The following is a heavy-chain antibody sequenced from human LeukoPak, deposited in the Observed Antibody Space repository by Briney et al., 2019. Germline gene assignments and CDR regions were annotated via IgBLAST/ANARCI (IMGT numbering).Heavy chain of an antibody. D-gene: IGHD3-3*01. CDR1: GFTFDDYT. Sequence: SGGSLRLSCAASGFTFDDYTMHWVRQAPGKGLEWVSLISWDGGSTYYADSVKGRFTISRDNSKNSLYLQMNSLRTEDIALYYCAKDNVVFGVVNDAFDIWGQGTMVTVSS. CDR2: ISWDGGST. J-gene: IGHJ3*02. V-gene: IGHV3-43*01. CDR3: AKDNVVFGVVNDAFDI.